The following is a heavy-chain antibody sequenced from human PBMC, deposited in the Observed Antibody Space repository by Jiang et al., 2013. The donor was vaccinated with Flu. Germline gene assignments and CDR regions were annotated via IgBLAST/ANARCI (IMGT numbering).Heavy chain of an antibody. J-gene: IGHJ6*02. CDR3: ARDGIVVVPAAMPETYYYYGMDV. V-gene: IGHV3-30-3*01. CDR1: GFTFSSYA. Sequence: LSCAASGFTFSSYAMHWVRQAPGKGLEWVAVISYDGSNKYYADSVKGRFTISRDNSKNTLYLQMNSLRAEDTAVYYCARDGIVVVPAAMPETYYYYGMDVWGQGTTVTVSS. CDR2: ISYDGSNK. D-gene: IGHD2-2*01.